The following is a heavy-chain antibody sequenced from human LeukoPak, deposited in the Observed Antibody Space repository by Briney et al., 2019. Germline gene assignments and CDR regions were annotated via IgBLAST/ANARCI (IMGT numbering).Heavy chain of an antibody. V-gene: IGHV3-21*01. Sequence: GGSLRLSCAASGFTFSGYSMNWVRQAPGKGLEWVSSISSSSSYIYYADSVKGRFTVSRDNAKNSLYLQMNSLRAEDTAVYYCAREVPVVVPAAPDYWGLGTLVTVSS. CDR3: AREVPVVVPAAPDY. J-gene: IGHJ4*02. CDR2: ISSSSSYI. CDR1: GFTFSGYS. D-gene: IGHD2-2*01.